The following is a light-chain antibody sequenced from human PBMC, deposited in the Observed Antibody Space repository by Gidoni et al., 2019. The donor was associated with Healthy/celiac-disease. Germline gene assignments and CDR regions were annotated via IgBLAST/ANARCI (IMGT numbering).Light chain of an antibody. Sequence: EIVLTQSPDTLSLSPGERATLSCSASQSISSSYLAWYQQKPGQAPRLLIYGASSRATGIPDRFSGSGSGTDFTLTISRLEPEDFAVYYCQQYDSSPRTFXXXTKVEIK. J-gene: IGKJ1*01. CDR2: GAS. V-gene: IGKV3-20*01. CDR3: QQYDSSPRT. CDR1: QSISSSY.